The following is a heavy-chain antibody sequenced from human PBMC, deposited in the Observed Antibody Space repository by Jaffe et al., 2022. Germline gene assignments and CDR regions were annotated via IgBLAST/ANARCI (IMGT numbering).Heavy chain of an antibody. Sequence: EVQLVESGGGLVQPGGSLRLSCAASGFTFSRYWMSWVRQAPGKGLEWVANIKHDGSEKYYVETVKGRFTISRDNTKNSLYLQMNSLRVEDTAVYFCTRHGEYDGSGSYYSFDYWGQGTLVTVSS. CDR1: GFTFSRYW. D-gene: IGHD3-10*01. CDR3: TRHGEYDGSGSYYSFDY. CDR2: IKHDGSEK. V-gene: IGHV3-7*01. J-gene: IGHJ4*02.